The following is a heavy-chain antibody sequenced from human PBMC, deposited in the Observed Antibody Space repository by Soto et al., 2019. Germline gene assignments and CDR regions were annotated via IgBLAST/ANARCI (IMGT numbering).Heavy chain of an antibody. CDR1: GFTFSSYW. Sequence: EVQLVESGGGLVQFGGSLRLSCAASGFTFSSYWMHWVRQVPGKGLVWLSSIKGDGTNTNYADSVKGRFTISRDNVDNTLYLQMNSLRAEDTTVYYYARGVSGYYGFDYWGQGTLVTVSS. D-gene: IGHD5-12*01. V-gene: IGHV3-74*01. J-gene: IGHJ4*02. CDR3: ARGVSGYYGFDY. CDR2: IKGDGTNT.